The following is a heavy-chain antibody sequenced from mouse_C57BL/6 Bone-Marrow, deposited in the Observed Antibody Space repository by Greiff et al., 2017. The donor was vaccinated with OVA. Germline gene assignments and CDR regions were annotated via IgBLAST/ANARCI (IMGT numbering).Heavy chain of an antibody. Sequence: QVQLKQSGAELARPGASVKLSCKASGYTFTSSGISWVKQRTGQGLEWIGEIYPRSGNTYYNEKFKGKATLTADKSSSTAYMELRSLTSEDSAVYFCARSYYEDYWGQGTTLTVSS. D-gene: IGHD2-10*01. CDR3: ARSYYEDY. J-gene: IGHJ2*01. V-gene: IGHV1-81*01. CDR1: GYTFTSSG. CDR2: IYPRSGNT.